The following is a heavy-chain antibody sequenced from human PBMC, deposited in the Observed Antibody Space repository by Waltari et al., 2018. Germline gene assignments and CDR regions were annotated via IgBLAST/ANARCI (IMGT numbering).Heavy chain of an antibody. CDR3: AREGGTSGYSGFVDY. CDR2: MSYDGFSK. V-gene: IGHV3-30*01. CDR1: EFTFRTSI. J-gene: IGHJ4*02. D-gene: IGHD2-2*01. Sequence: VESGGGVVQPGGSLRLSCATPEFTFRTSIIHWVRQAPGKGLEVVSAMSYDGFSKYYAGSVKGRFTIARDNSKNTVYLEINSLRPEDTAVYYCAREGGTSGYSGFVDYWGQGTQVTVSS.